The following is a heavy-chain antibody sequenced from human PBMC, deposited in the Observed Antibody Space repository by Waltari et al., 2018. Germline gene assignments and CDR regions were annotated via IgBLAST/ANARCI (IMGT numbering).Heavy chain of an antibody. D-gene: IGHD5-18*01. CDR2: ISYTVKTI. Sequence: EVQLVESGGGLVQPGGSLRLSCAASGFTFSSYDMSWVRQAPGKGLEWVSYISYTVKTIYYADSVKGRFTFSRDNAKNSLSLQMSSLRAEDTAVYYCTRGRGYSYFDYWGQGVLVTVSS. J-gene: IGHJ4*02. V-gene: IGHV3-48*03. CDR1: GFTFSSYD. CDR3: TRGRGYSYFDY.